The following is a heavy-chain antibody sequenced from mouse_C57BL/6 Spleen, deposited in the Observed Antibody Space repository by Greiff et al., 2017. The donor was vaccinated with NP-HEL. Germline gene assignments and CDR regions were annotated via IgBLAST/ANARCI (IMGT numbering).Heavy chain of an antibody. J-gene: IGHJ3*01. CDR2: IRNKANGYTT. CDR1: GFTFTDYY. Sequence: EVMLVESGGGLVQPGGSLSLSCAASGFTFTDYYMSWVRQPPGKALEWLGFIRNKANGYTTEYSASVKGRFTISRDNSQSILYLQMNALRAEDSATYYGARSRNWAWFAYWGQGTLVTVSA. V-gene: IGHV7-3*01. D-gene: IGHD4-1*02. CDR3: ARSRNWAWFAY.